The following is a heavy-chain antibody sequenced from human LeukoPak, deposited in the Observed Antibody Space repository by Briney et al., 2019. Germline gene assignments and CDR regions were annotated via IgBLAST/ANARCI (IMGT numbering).Heavy chain of an antibody. V-gene: IGHV4-4*07. D-gene: IGHD5-18*01. Sequence: AETLSLTCTVSGGSIGDDYFTWIRQPAGKGLGWLGRIYTSGHTIYNPSLQSRVTMSFDTSKYQFSLNLSSVTAADTAVYYCASVDSAMVERAFDIWGQGTVVTVSS. J-gene: IGHJ3*02. CDR3: ASVDSAMVERAFDI. CDR2: IYTSGHT. CDR1: GGSIGDDY.